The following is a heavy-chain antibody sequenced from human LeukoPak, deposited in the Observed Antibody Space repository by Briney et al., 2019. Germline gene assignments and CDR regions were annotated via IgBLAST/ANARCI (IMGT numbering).Heavy chain of an antibody. CDR1: GFTFSSYS. CDR3: ARDGETEGYYDFWSGYYKVGFDP. CDR2: ISSSSSYI. J-gene: IGHJ5*02. Sequence: PGGSLRHSCAASGFTFSSYSMNWVRQAPGKGLEWVSSISSSSSYIYYADSVKGRFTISRDNAKNSLYLQMNSLRAEDTAVYYCARDGETEGYYDFWSGYYKVGFDPWGQGTLVTVSS. V-gene: IGHV3-21*01. D-gene: IGHD3-3*01.